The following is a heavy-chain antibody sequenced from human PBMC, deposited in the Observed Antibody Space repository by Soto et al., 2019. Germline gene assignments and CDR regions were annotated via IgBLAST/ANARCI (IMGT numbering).Heavy chain of an antibody. Sequence: GGSLRLSCAASGFTFSSYSMNWVRQAPGKGLEWVSSISSSSSYIYYADSVKGRFTISRDNDKNSLYLQMNSLRAEDTAVYYCARGGCSSTSCYVYYYYYYMDVWGKGTTVTVSS. D-gene: IGHD2-2*01. CDR2: ISSSSSYI. V-gene: IGHV3-21*01. J-gene: IGHJ6*03. CDR3: ARGGCSSTSCYVYYYYYYMDV. CDR1: GFTFSSYS.